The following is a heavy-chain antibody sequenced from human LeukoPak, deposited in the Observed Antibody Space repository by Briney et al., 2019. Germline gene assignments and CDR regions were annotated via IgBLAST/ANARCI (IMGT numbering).Heavy chain of an antibody. CDR1: GYSISSGYY. J-gene: IGHJ3*02. Sequence: PSETLSLTCTVSGYSISSGYYWGWIRQPPGKGLEWIGSIYHSGSTYYNPSLKSRVTISVDTSKNQFSLKLSSVTAADTAVYCCARGTVFSGAFDIWGQGTMVTVSS. D-gene: IGHD1-1*01. CDR3: ARGTVFSGAFDI. CDR2: IYHSGST. V-gene: IGHV4-38-2*02.